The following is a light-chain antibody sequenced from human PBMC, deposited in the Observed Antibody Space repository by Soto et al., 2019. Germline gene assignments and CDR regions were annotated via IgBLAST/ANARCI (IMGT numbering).Light chain of an antibody. CDR1: QSVRNNY. CDR2: PAS. Sequence: EIVLTQSPGTLSLSPGERATLSCRASQSVRNNYLAWYQQKPGQAPRLLIYPASGRANGIPDRFSGSGAGKDFPLTISRLEAEGFAVYHRQHYGSSPWTLGQGTKVEIK. CDR3: QHYGSSPWT. J-gene: IGKJ1*01. V-gene: IGKV3-20*01.